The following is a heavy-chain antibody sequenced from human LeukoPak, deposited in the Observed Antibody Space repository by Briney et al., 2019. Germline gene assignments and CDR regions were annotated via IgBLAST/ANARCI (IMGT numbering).Heavy chain of an antibody. CDR3: TTGLHYYFDY. J-gene: IGHJ4*02. CDR2: IKTKTDGGTT. CDR1: GFTFTNAW. Sequence: GGSLRLSCVDSGFTFTNAWMSWVRQAPGKGLEWVGRIKTKTDGGTTDFAAPVKGRFTISRDDSKNTFFLHMNSLKIEDTAVYYCTTGLHYYFDYWSQGTPVTVSS. D-gene: IGHD4-11*01. V-gene: IGHV3-15*01.